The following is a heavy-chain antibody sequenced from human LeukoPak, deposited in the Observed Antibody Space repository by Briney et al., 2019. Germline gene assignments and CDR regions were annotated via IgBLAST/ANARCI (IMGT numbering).Heavy chain of an antibody. D-gene: IGHD5-24*01. J-gene: IGHJ4*02. V-gene: IGHV4-39*07. CDR2: MYYSGST. CDR1: GGSISSSSYY. CDR3: ARGDRWFDY. Sequence: SETLSLTCTVSGGSISSSSYYWGWIRQPPGKGLEWIGSMYYSGSTYYNPSLKSRVTISVDTSKNQFSLKLSSVTAADTAVYYCARGDRWFDYWGQGTLVTVSS.